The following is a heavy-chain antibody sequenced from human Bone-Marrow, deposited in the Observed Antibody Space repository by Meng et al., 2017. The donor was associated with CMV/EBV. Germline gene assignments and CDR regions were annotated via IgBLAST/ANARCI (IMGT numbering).Heavy chain of an antibody. D-gene: IGHD2-2*01. CDR3: ARTRIEVGPEGRKINYYYYGMDV. J-gene: IGHJ6*02. Sequence: ASVKVSCKASGYTFTTYDIYWVRQATGQGLEWMGWMNPNSGNTSYAQKFQGRVTLTRATPISTAYMELSSLTYDDTAVYYCARTRIEVGPEGRKINYYYYGMDVWGQGTTVTVSS. CDR1: GYTFTTYD. CDR2: MNPNSGNT. V-gene: IGHV1-8*01.